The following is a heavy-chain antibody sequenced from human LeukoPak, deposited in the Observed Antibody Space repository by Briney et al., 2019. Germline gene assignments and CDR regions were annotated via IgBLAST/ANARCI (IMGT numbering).Heavy chain of an antibody. V-gene: IGHV4-39*07. D-gene: IGHD3-16*02. CDR2: INHSGST. CDR1: GGSISSSSYY. CDR3: AKSRRKLSHFDY. J-gene: IGHJ4*02. Sequence: SETLSLTCTVSGGSISSSSYYWGWIRQPPGTGLEWIGEINHSGSTNYNPSLKSRVTLSVDTSKNQFSLKLTSVTAADTAVYYCAKSRRKLSHFDYWGQGTLVTVSS.